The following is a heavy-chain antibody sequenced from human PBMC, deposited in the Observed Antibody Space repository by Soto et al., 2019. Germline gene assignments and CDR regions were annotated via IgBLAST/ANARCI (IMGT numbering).Heavy chain of an antibody. CDR3: ARGGGHRDGYTDY. Sequence: SETLSLTCTVSGDSISSYYWSWIRQPPGKGLEWIGYIYYSGSTNYNPSLKSRVTISVDTSKNQFSLKLSSVTAADTAVYFWARGGGHRDGYTDYWGQGTLVTVSS. D-gene: IGHD5-12*01. CDR2: IYYSGST. V-gene: IGHV4-59*01. CDR1: GDSISSYY. J-gene: IGHJ4*02.